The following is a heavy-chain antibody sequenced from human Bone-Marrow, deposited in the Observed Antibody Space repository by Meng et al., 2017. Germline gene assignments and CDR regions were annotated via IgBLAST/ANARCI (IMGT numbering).Heavy chain of an antibody. CDR1: GGSISSSNW. D-gene: IGHD3-3*01. CDR2: IYHSGST. V-gene: IGHV4-4*02. J-gene: IGHJ3*02. Sequence: VQLRESGPWLVNPSGTLSLTCAVSGGSISSSNWWSWVRQPPGKGLEWIGEIYHSGSTNYNPSLKSRVTISVDKSKNQFSLKLSSVTAADTAVYYCVRRFGVVIISSGAFDIWGQGTMVTVSS. CDR3: VRRFGVVIISSGAFDI.